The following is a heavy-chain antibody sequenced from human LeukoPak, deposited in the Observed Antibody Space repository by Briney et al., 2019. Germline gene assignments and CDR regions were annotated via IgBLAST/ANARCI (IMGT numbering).Heavy chain of an antibody. J-gene: IGHJ4*02. CDR3: AHRARYSSGWYYFDY. V-gene: IGHV2-5*01. D-gene: IGHD6-19*01. CDR1: GFSLSTSGVG. Sequence: SGPTLVNPTQTLTLTCTFSGFSLSTSGVGVGWIRQPPGTALEWLVFIYWNDDKRYSPSLKSRLTITKDASKNQVVLTMTNMDPVDTATYYCAHRARYSSGWYYFDYWGQGTLVTVSS. CDR2: IYWNDDK.